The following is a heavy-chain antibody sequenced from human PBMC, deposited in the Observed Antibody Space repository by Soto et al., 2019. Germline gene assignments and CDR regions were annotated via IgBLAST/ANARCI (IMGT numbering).Heavy chain of an antibody. Sequence: PGESLKISCKGSGYSFTSYWIGWVRQMPGKGLEWMAIIHPGDSVTRYGPSFQGQVTISADKSISTAYLQWSSLKASDTAVYYCARWPAGSTASFFDYWGPGTLVTVSS. CDR3: ARWPAGSTASFFDY. J-gene: IGHJ4*02. CDR1: GYSFTSYW. CDR2: IHPGDSVT. V-gene: IGHV5-51*01.